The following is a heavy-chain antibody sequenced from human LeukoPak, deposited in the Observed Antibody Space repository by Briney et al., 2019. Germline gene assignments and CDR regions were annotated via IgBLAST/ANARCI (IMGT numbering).Heavy chain of an antibody. CDR1: GFTFSSNG. Sequence: GRSLRLSCAASGFTFSSNGMHWVRQAPGKGLEWVAVISYDGSNKYYADSVKGRFTISRDNPKNTLYLQMNSLRAEDTAVYYCAKLLYYYDSSQPYWGQGTLVTVSS. CDR3: AKLLYYYDSSQPY. D-gene: IGHD3-22*01. J-gene: IGHJ4*02. V-gene: IGHV3-30*18. CDR2: ISYDGSNK.